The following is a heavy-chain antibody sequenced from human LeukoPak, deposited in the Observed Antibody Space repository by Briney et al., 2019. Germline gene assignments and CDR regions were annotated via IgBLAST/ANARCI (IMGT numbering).Heavy chain of an antibody. J-gene: IGHJ4*02. Sequence: SETLSRTCTVSGVSISHYYWTWIRQPAGGGLEWIGRIDTSGSTNYNPSLESRVTMSSDTSNNQFSLNLMSVAAADTAVYYCARGQWQIDYWGQGVLVTVSP. V-gene: IGHV4-4*07. CDR3: ARGQWQIDY. CDR1: GVSISHYY. D-gene: IGHD6-19*01. CDR2: IDTSGST.